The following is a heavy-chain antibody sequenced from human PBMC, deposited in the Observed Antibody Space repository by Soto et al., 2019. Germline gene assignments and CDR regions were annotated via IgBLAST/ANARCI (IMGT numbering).Heavy chain of an antibody. D-gene: IGHD2-21*02. J-gene: IGHJ3*02. CDR1: GGTFSSYA. CDR2: IIPIFGTA. Sequence: SVKVSCKASGGTFSSYAISWVRQAPGQGLERMGGIIPIFGTANYAQEFQGRVTITADESTSTAYMELSSLRSEDTAVYYCARGGYCGGDCYSGDAFDIWGQGTMVTVSS. V-gene: IGHV1-69*13. CDR3: ARGGYCGGDCYSGDAFDI.